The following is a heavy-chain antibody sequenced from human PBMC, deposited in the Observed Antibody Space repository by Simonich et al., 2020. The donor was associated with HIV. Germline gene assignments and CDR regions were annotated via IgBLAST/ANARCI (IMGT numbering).Heavy chain of an antibody. CDR1: GGSFSGYY. V-gene: IGHV4-34*11. Sequence: QVQLQQWGAGLLKPSETLSLTCAVYGGSFSGYYWSWIRQPPGKGLEWIGYIYYSGATHYNPSLKRRVTISVDTSKNQFSLKLSSVTAADTAVYYCARRGHYYDSFDLWGRGTLVTVSS. J-gene: IGHJ2*01. CDR2: IYYSGAT. CDR3: ARRGHYYDSFDL. D-gene: IGHD3-22*01.